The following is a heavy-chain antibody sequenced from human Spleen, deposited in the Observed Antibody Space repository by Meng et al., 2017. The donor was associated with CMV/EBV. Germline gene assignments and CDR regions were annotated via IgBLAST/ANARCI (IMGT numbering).Heavy chain of an antibody. CDR3: AREVSSRRDLFGLYYFDY. CDR1: GGSFSGYY. Sequence: GSLRLSCAVYGGSFSGYYWSWIRQPPGKGLEWIGSIYYSGSTYYNPSLKSRVTISVDTSKNQFSLKLSFVTAADTAVYYCAREVSSRRDLFGLYYFDYWGQGTLVTVSS. V-gene: IGHV4-34*01. CDR2: IYYSGST. J-gene: IGHJ4*02. D-gene: IGHD3-3*01.